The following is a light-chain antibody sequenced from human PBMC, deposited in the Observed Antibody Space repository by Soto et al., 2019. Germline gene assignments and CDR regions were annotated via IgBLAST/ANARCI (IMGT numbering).Light chain of an antibody. CDR3: HQYGASPRT. Sequence: EIVLTQSPDTLSLSPGERATLSCRASHSVTSSYLAWYQQKPGQAPRLLIFGASNRATGIPDRFSGSGSGTDFTLTINGLEPEDFAVYSCHQYGASPRTFGQGTKVEIK. CDR2: GAS. J-gene: IGKJ1*01. V-gene: IGKV3-20*01. CDR1: HSVTSSY.